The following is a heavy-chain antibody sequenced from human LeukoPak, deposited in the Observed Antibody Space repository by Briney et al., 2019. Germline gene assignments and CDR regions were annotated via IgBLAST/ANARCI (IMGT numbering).Heavy chain of an antibody. CDR3: ARVVPAAIFLRGRWFDP. J-gene: IGHJ5*02. CDR2: INHSGST. D-gene: IGHD2-2*01. V-gene: IGHV4-34*01. Sequence: SETLSLTCAVYGGSFSGYYWSWIRQPPGKGLEWIGEINHSGSTNYNPSLKSRVTISVDTSKNQFSLKLSSVTAADTAVYYCARVVPAAIFLRGRWFDPWGQGTLVTVSS. CDR1: GGSFSGYY.